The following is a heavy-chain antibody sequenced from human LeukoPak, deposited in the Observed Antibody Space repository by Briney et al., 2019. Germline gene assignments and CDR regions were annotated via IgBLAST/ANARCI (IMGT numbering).Heavy chain of an antibody. CDR2: IRHSGGT. V-gene: IGHV4-39*07. CDR1: GDSISSSSYY. D-gene: IGHD6-25*01. Sequence: SETLSLTCTVSGDSISSSSYYWGWNRQPPGKGLEWIGTIRHSGGTYYTPSLKSRVTISLDTSKNQFSLKLSSVAAADTAVSYCVRDQGSSESENWGPGTLVTVSS. CDR3: VRDQGSSESEN. J-gene: IGHJ4*02.